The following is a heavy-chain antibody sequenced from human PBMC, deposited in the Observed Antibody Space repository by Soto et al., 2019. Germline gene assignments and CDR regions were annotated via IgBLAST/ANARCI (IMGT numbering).Heavy chain of an antibody. J-gene: IGHJ5*02. CDR3: ANSLYDYVWGTNWFDP. D-gene: IGHD3-16*01. CDR2: IIPIFGTA. Sequence: SVKVSCKASGGTFSSYAISWVRQAPGQGLEWMGGIIPIFGTANYAQKFQGRVTITADESTSTAYMELSSLRSEDTAVYYCANSLYDYVWGTNWFDPWGQGTLVTVSS. CDR1: GGTFSSYA. V-gene: IGHV1-69*13.